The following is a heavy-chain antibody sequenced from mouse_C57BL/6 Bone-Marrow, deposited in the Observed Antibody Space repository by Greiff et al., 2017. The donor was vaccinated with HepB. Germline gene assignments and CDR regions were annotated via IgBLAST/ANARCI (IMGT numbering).Heavy chain of an antibody. CDR2: INPSSGYT. V-gene: IGHV1-4*01. D-gene: IGHD4-1*02. CDR1: GYTFTSYT. CDR3: ARRSPTYYYAMDY. Sequence: QVQLQQSGAELARPGASVKMSCKASGYTFTSYTMHWVKQRPGQGLEWIGYINPSSGYTKYNQKFKDKATLTADKSSGTAYMQLSSLTSEDSAVYYCARRSPTYYYAMDYWGQGTSVTVSS. J-gene: IGHJ4*01.